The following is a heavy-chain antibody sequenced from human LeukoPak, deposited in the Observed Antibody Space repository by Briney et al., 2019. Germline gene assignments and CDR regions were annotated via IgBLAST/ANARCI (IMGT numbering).Heavy chain of an antibody. Sequence: QPGRSLRLSCAASGFTFSSYGMHWVRQAPGKGLEWVAVIWYDGSNKYYADSAKGRFTISRDNSKNTLYLQMNSLRAEDTAVYYCARQVAAAPYYYYGMDVWGQGTTVTVSS. V-gene: IGHV3-33*01. D-gene: IGHD6-13*01. CDR1: GFTFSSYG. J-gene: IGHJ6*02. CDR3: ARQVAAAPYYYYGMDV. CDR2: IWYDGSNK.